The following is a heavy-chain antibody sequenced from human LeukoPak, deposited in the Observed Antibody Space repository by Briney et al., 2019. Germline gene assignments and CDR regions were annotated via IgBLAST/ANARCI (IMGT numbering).Heavy chain of an antibody. J-gene: IGHJ5*02. V-gene: IGHV4-59*12. Sequence: SETLSLTCTVSGGSISSSYWSWIRQPPGKGLEWIGYIYYSGSTNYNPSLKSRVTISVDTSKNQFSLKLSSVTAADTAVYYCVRDLPYYDILTGYTWGQGTLVTVSS. CDR3: VRDLPYYDILTGYT. CDR2: IYYSGST. CDR1: GGSISSSY. D-gene: IGHD3-9*01.